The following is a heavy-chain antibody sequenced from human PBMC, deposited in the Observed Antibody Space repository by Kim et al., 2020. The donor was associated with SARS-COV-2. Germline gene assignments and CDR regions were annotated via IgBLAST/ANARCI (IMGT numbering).Heavy chain of an antibody. J-gene: IGHJ6*01. CDR3: AKDSETGYSSGWTYYYYG. V-gene: IGHV3-30*18. Sequence: RGSLRLSCAASGFTFSSYGMHWVRQAPGKGLEWVAVISYDGSNKNYADSVKGRFTISRDKSKNTLYLQMNSLRPEDTAVYYCAKDSETGYSSGWTYYYYG. CDR2: ISYDGSNK. CDR1: GFTFSSYG. D-gene: IGHD6-19*01.